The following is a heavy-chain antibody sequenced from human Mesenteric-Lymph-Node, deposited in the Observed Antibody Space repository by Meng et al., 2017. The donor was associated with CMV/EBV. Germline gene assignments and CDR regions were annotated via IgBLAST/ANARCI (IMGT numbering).Heavy chain of an antibody. D-gene: IGHD3-10*01. Sequence: GGSLRLSCAASGFTFSSYSMNWVRQAPGKGPEWVSYIDSTASSIYYADSVKGRFTISRDNVKSSLYLQMNRLRAEDTAMYYCARDLGSMSWGQGTLVTVSS. J-gene: IGHJ4*02. V-gene: IGHV3-48*04. CDR2: IDSTASSI. CDR1: GFTFSSYS. CDR3: ARDLGSMS.